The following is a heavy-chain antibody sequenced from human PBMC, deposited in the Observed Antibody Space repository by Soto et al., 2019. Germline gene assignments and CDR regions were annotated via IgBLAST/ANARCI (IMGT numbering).Heavy chain of an antibody. J-gene: IGHJ4*02. CDR3: ARVRYCSDNSCYSWFDY. V-gene: IGHV3-74*01. CDR2: ISSDGSST. Sequence: PGGSLRLSCAASGFTFDDYGMHWVRQAPGKGLEWVSRISSDGSSTTYADSVKGRFTISRDNAENSLHLQMNSLRAEDTAVYYCARVRYCSDNSCYSWFDYWGQGTLVTVSS. D-gene: IGHD2-15*01. CDR1: GFTFDDYG.